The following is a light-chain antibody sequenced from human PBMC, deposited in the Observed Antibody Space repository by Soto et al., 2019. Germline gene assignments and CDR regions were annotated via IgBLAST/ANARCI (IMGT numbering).Light chain of an antibody. CDR2: GAS. J-gene: IGKJ4*01. Sequence: EIVLTQSPGTLSLSPGERATLSCSASQSVRSSYLAWYQQKPGQAPRLLIYGASSRATGIPGRFSGSGSATDFTLTIRRLEPEDVAFYYCQQYGSSPLTFGGGTKVEIK. V-gene: IGKV3-20*01. CDR1: QSVRSSY. CDR3: QQYGSSPLT.